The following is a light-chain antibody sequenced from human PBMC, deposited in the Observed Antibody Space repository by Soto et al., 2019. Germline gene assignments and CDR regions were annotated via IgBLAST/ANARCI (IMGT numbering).Light chain of an antibody. J-gene: IGKJ1*01. CDR2: GAS. Sequence: DIQMTQSPSTLSASAGDRGTITCRASQSIRTWLAWYQQNPGKAPKLLIYGASSLASGVPSRFSGSGSGTEFTLTISSLQPDDFATYYCQQHNGYSERMFGQGTKVDIK. CDR3: QQHNGYSERM. V-gene: IGKV1-5*01. CDR1: QSIRTW.